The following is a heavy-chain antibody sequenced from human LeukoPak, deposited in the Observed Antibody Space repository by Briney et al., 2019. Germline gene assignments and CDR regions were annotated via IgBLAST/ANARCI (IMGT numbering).Heavy chain of an antibody. CDR2: ISYDGSNK. CDR3: TTVGVAAAGPDHYYYYGMDV. V-gene: IGHV3-30*03. J-gene: IGHJ6*02. Sequence: GGSLRLSCAASGFTFSSYGMHCVRQAPGKGLEWVAVISYDGSNKYYADSVKGRFTISRDNSKNTLYLQMNSLRAEDTAVYYCTTVGVAAAGPDHYYYYGMDVWGQGTTVTVSS. CDR1: GFTFSSYG. D-gene: IGHD6-13*01.